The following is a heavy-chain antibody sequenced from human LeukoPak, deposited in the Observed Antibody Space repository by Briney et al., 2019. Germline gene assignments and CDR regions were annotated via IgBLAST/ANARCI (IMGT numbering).Heavy chain of an antibody. J-gene: IGHJ6*02. Sequence: PSETLSLTCTVSGESISSCYWSWIRQPPGKGLEWIGYIYYSGSTNYNPSLKSRVTISVDTSKNQFSLKLSSVTAADTAVYYCARMGYDTFYGMDVWGQGTTVTVSS. D-gene: IGHD3-22*01. CDR3: ARMGYDTFYGMDV. CDR1: GESISSCY. V-gene: IGHV4-59*01. CDR2: IYYSGST.